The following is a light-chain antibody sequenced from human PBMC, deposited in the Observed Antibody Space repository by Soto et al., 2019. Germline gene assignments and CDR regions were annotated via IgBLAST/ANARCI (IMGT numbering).Light chain of an antibody. CDR2: EVT. CDR1: SSDIGSYNL. CDR3: CSYATTNTWL. Sequence: QSALTQPASVSGSPGQSITISCTGTSSDIGSYNLVSWYQQHPGKAPRLMIYEVTKRPSGVSYRFSASKSGNTASLTISGLQAEDEADYYCCSYATTNTWLFGGGTKVTVL. J-gene: IGLJ2*01. V-gene: IGLV2-23*02.